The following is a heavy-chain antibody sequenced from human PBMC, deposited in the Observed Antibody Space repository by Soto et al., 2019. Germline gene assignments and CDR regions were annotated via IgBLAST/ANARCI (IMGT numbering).Heavy chain of an antibody. CDR3: ARGDSYAVAYFDY. D-gene: IGHD2-2*01. J-gene: IGHJ4*02. Sequence: EVQLVESGGGLVKPGGSLRLSCAASGFTFSSYSMNWVRQAPGKGLEWVSSISSSSSYIYYADSVKGRFTISRDNAKNSLYLQMNSLRAEDTAVYYCARGDSYAVAYFDYWGQGTLVTVSS. CDR2: ISSSSSYI. CDR1: GFTFSSYS. V-gene: IGHV3-21*01.